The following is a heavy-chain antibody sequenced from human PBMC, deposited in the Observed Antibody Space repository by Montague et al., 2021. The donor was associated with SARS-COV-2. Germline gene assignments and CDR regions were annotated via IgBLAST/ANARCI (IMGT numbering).Heavy chain of an antibody. CDR3: ARTSRGSRYFYGADV. CDR1: GDSISDYY. V-gene: IGHV4-59*01. Sequence: SETLSLTCTVSGDSISDYYWSWIRQPPGMGLEWIGCIFRSGATNYNPPLKSRVIISLDTSKSQFSLRLSSVTAADTAIYYCARTSRGSRYFYGADVWGQGTTVTVSS. CDR2: IFRSGAT. D-gene: IGHD3-22*01. J-gene: IGHJ6*02.